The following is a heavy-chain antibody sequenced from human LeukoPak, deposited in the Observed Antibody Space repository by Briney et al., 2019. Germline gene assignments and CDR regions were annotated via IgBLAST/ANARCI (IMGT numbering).Heavy chain of an antibody. D-gene: IGHD6-13*01. CDR1: GFTVSGHY. CDR2: IGSRGTYI. Sequence: GGSLRLSCAASGFTVSGHYMSWVRQAPGKGLEWVSSIGSRGTYIYYADSVKGRFTISRDNAKNSLYLQMNSLRVEDTAVYYCARDRSSSWYSDWGQGTLVTVSS. CDR3: ARDRSSSWYSD. J-gene: IGHJ4*02. V-gene: IGHV3-21*03.